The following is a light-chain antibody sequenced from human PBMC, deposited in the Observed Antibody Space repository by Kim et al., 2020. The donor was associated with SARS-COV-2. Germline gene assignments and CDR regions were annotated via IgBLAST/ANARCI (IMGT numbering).Light chain of an antibody. Sequence: LSPGERATLSCRASQSVSSSYLAWYQQKPGQAPRLLIYVASSRATGIPDRFSGSGSGTDFTLTISRLEPEDFAVYYCQQYGSSPLTFGGGTKLEI. CDR2: VAS. CDR1: QSVSSSY. J-gene: IGKJ4*01. CDR3: QQYGSSPLT. V-gene: IGKV3-20*01.